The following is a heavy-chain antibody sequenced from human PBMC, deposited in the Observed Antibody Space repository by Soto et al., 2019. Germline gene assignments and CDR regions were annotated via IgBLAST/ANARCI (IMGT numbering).Heavy chain of an antibody. D-gene: IGHD3-3*01. CDR3: ARDGDFWSGYSAFDI. CDR2: FSAEKGKT. Sequence: GASVKVSCKVSGYALTKLSMHWVRQAPGKGLEWMGCFSAEKGKTNYAQKLQGRVTMTTDTSTSTAYMELRSLRSDDTAVYYCARDGDFWSGYSAFDIWGQGTMVTVSS. CDR1: GYALTKLS. J-gene: IGHJ3*02. V-gene: IGHV1-24*01.